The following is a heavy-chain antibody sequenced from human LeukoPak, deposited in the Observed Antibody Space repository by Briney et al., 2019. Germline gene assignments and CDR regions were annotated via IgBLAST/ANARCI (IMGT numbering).Heavy chain of an antibody. J-gene: IGHJ5*02. V-gene: IGHV4-39*07. CDR3: ARAAFSNWFDP. CDR2: IFYTGST. Sequence: SETLSLTCTVSGGSISSSSHYWGWIRQPPGKGLEYIGGIFYTGSTSYKSSLKSRVTISIDTPKNQFSLKLNPVTAADTAVYYCARAAFSNWFDPWGQGTLVTVSS. D-gene: IGHD3-3*02. CDR1: GGSISSSSHY.